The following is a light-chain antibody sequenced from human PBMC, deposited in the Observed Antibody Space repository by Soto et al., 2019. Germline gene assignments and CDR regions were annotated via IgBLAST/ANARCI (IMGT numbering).Light chain of an antibody. CDR2: GAS. CDR1: QGISSP. J-gene: IGKJ4*01. CDR3: QHFNSYPLT. V-gene: IGKV1-13*02. Sequence: AIQLTQSPSSLSTSVGDRVTITCRANQGISSPLAWYQQKPGKAPKLLINGASTLQSGVPSRFSGSGSGTEFTLTISSLQPEDFATYYCQHFNSYPLTFGGGTKVEIK.